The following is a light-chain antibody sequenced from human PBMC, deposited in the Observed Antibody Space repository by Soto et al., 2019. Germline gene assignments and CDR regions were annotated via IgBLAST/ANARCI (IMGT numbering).Light chain of an antibody. CDR2: GAS. Sequence: EIVMTQSPGTLSVSPGERATLSCRASQSVSSNLACYQQKPGQAPRLLIYGASTRATGIPARFSGSGSGTEFTLTISSLQSEDFAVYYCQQYNNSPGTFGGGTKVDIK. V-gene: IGKV3-15*01. CDR1: QSVSSN. CDR3: QQYNNSPGT. J-gene: IGKJ4*01.